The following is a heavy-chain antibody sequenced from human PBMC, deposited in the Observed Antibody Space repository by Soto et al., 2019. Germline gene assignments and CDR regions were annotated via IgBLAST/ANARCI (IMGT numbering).Heavy chain of an antibody. J-gene: IGHJ5*02. CDR2: IYYSGST. Sequence: QLQLQESGPGLVRPSETLSLTCTVSGGSISSSSYYWGWIRQPPGKGLEWIGSIYYSGSTYYNPSLTSRAPISVAASTTPCSLQLSSVTAAATAVYYCASPKIAFYNWFDPWGQGTLVTVSS. V-gene: IGHV4-39*01. D-gene: IGHD3-3*02. CDR3: ASPKIAFYNWFDP. CDR1: GGSISSSSYY.